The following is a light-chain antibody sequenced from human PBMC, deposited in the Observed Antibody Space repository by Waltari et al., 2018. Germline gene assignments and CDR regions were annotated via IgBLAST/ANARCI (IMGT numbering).Light chain of an antibody. Sequence: DIIMTQSPDSLAVSLGERATINCKSSQSLFSSSQNRNYLAWYQQKPGQSPTLLIYWASTRESGVPDRFSGSGSGTDFTLTISSLQAEYVAVYYCHQYYRSPTFGGGTKVEIK. CDR1: QSLFSSSQNRNY. CDR2: WAS. V-gene: IGKV4-1*01. J-gene: IGKJ4*01. CDR3: HQYYRSPT.